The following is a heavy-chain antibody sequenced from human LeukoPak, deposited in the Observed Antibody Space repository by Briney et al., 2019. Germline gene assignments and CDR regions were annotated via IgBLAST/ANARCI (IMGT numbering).Heavy chain of an antibody. CDR2: IYYSGST. CDR1: GGSISSNSYY. V-gene: IGHV4-39*01. J-gene: IGHJ4*02. Sequence: SEALSLTCTVSGGSISSNSYYWGWIRQPPGKGLEWIGSIYYSGSTYYNPSLKTRVTISLDTSKNQFSLKLSSVTAADTAVYYCATQLGYCNSTTCQDFHYWAQGTLVTVSS. CDR3: ATQLGYCNSTTCQDFHY. D-gene: IGHD2-2*01.